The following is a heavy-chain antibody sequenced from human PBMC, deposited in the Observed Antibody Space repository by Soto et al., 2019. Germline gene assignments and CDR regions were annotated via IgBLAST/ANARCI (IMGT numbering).Heavy chain of an antibody. CDR2: IHHSGSI. CDR3: AREDDGGDTLDV. J-gene: IGHJ6*02. V-gene: IGHV4-59*12. Sequence: PSETLSLTCTVSGGSISSYYWSWIRQSPERGLEWIGYIHHSGSILYNPSLKSRVTISVDTSKNQFSLHLSSVTAADTAVYFCAREDDGGDTLDVWGQGTTVTVSS. CDR1: GGSISSYY. D-gene: IGHD2-21*02.